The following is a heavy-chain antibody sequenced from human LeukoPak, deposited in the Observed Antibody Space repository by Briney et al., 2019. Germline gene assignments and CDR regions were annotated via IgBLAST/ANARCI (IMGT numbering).Heavy chain of an antibody. CDR1: EFTFNNNY. J-gene: IGHJ4*02. V-gene: IGHV3-53*01. CDR3: AGGLRSGLTDY. D-gene: IGHD4-17*01. CDR2: IYSAGST. Sequence: GGSLRLSCAASEFTFNNNYMSWVRQAPGKGLEWVSTIYSAGSTNYADSVKGRFTISRDNSKNTMYLQMNSLRAEDTAVYYCAGGLRSGLTDYWGQGTLVTVSS.